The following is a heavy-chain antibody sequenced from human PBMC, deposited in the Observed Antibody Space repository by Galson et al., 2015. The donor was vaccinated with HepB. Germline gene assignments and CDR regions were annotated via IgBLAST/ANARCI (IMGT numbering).Heavy chain of an antibody. CDR3: ARDPQTTVTTGQNAFDI. CDR1: GFTFSSYA. V-gene: IGHV3-30-3*01. Sequence: SLRLSCAASGFTFSSYAMHWVRQAPGKGLEWVAVISYDGSNKYYADSVKGRFTISRDNSKNTLYLQMNSLRAEDTAVYYCARDPQTTVTTGQNAFDIWGQGTMVTVSS. CDR2: ISYDGSNK. J-gene: IGHJ3*02. D-gene: IGHD4-11*01.